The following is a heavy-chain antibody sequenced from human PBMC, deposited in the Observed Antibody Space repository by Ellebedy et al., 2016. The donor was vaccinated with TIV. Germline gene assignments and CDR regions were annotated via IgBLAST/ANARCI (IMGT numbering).Heavy chain of an antibody. CDR1: GFTLSYYT. V-gene: IGHV3-48*01. D-gene: IGHD3-10*01. CDR2: ISTGSSRSTI. CDR3: ARDRRAFRASMDV. Sequence: PGGSLRLSCAASGFTLSYYTLNWVRQAPGKGLEWLAYISTGSSRSTIYYADSVKGRFTISSDDVKNSVFLQMDSLRGEDTAVYYCARDRRAFRASMDVWGQGTTVTVSS. J-gene: IGHJ6*02.